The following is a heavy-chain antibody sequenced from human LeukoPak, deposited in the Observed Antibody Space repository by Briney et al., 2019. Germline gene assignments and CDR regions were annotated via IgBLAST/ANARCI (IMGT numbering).Heavy chain of an antibody. CDR1: GFTFSSYG. CDR3: ARYSGSGYFDY. CDR2: IWYDGSNK. J-gene: IGHJ4*02. D-gene: IGHD1-26*01. Sequence: TGGSLRLSCAASGFTFSSYGMHWVRQAPGKGLERVAVIWYDGSNKYYADSVKGRFTISRDNSKNTLYLQMNSLRAEDTAVYYCARYSGSGYFDYWGQGTLVTVSS. V-gene: IGHV3-33*01.